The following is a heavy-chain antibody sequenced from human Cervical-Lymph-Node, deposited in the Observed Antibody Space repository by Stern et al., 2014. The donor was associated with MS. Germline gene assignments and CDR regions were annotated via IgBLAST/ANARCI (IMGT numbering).Heavy chain of an antibody. Sequence: EVPLLESGGTLVQPGGSLRLSCAASGFTFSSYAMSWVRQDPGKGLESVSVISGSDGSTFYADSVKGRFTISRDNSKNTLFLQMNSLRAEDTAVYYCAKVYGSGPFDYWGQGTLVTVSS. CDR1: GFTFSSYA. J-gene: IGHJ4*02. V-gene: IGHV3-23*01. CDR3: AKVYGSGPFDY. CDR2: ISGSDGST. D-gene: IGHD6-19*01.